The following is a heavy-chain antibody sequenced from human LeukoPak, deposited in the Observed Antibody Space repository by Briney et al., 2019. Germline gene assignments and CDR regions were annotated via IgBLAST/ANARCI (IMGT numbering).Heavy chain of an antibody. Sequence: SQTLSFTCTVSGGSISSGGYYWSWIRQHPGKGLEWIGYIYYSGSTYYNPSLKSRVTISVDTSKNQFSLKLSSVTAADTAVYYCARTYCSGGSCYLDAFDIWGQGTMVTVSS. CDR1: GGSISSGGYY. CDR3: ARTYCSGGSCYLDAFDI. CDR2: IYYSGST. D-gene: IGHD2-15*01. V-gene: IGHV4-31*03. J-gene: IGHJ3*02.